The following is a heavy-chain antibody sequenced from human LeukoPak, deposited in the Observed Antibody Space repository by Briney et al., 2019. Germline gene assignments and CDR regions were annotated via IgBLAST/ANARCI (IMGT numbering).Heavy chain of an antibody. J-gene: IGHJ4*02. D-gene: IGHD7-27*01. CDR1: GYTFTSYY. CDR2: INPSGGST. Sequence: ASVKVSCKASGYTFTSYYMRWVRQAPGQGLEWMGIINPSGGSTSYAQKFQGRVTMTRDTSTSTVYMDLSSLRSEDTAVYYCARARTGDFDFWGQGTLVTVSS. CDR3: ARARTGDFDF. V-gene: IGHV1-46*01.